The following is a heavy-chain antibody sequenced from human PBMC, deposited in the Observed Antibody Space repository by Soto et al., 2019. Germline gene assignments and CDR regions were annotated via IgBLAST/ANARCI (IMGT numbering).Heavy chain of an antibody. J-gene: IGHJ6*02. Sequence: SVKVSCKASGGTFSSYAISWVRQAPGQGLEWMGGIIPIFGTANYAQKFQGRVTITADESTSTAYMELSSLRSEDTAVYYCASSVAGNGYYYYYGMDVWGQGTTLTVSS. CDR3: ASSVAGNGYYYYYGMDV. CDR1: GGTFSSYA. CDR2: IIPIFGTA. V-gene: IGHV1-69*13. D-gene: IGHD6-19*01.